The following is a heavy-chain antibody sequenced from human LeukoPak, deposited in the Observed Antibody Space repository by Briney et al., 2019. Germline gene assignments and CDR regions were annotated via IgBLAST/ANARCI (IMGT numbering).Heavy chain of an antibody. V-gene: IGHV1-2*02. Sequence: ASVKVSCKASGYTFTGYYMHWVRQAPGQGLEWMGWINPNSGGTNYAQKFQGRVTMTRDTSISTAYMELSRLRSDDTAVYYCARAADDFWSGYYGYWGQGTLVTVSS. CDR1: GYTFTGYY. CDR3: ARAADDFWSGYYGY. CDR2: INPNSGGT. D-gene: IGHD3-3*01. J-gene: IGHJ4*02.